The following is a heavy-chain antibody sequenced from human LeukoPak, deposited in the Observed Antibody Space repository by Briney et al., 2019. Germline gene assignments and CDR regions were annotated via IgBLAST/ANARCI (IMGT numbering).Heavy chain of an antibody. V-gene: IGHV3-7*01. Sequence: GGSLRLSCAASGFTFSSYWMTWVRQAPGKGLEWVANIKQDGSEKYYVDSVKGRFTISRDNAKNSLYLQMNSLRAEDTAVYYCARNRGLDSSGWSSTDVFDIWGQGTMVTVSS. CDR3: ARNRGLDSSGWSSTDVFDI. D-gene: IGHD6-19*01. J-gene: IGHJ3*02. CDR2: IKQDGSEK. CDR1: GFTFSSYW.